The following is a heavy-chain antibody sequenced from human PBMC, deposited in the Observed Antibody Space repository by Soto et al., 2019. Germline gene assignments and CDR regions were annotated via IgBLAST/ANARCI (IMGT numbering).Heavy chain of an antibody. CDR2: IIPIFGTA. D-gene: IGHD6-13*01. CDR3: ASYLWGHSTAGTLNWFDP. J-gene: IGHJ5*02. Sequence: VASVKVSCKASGGTFSSYAISWVRQAPGQGLEWMGGIIPIFGTANYAQKFQGRVTITADKSTSTAYMELSSLRSEDTAVYYCASYLWGHSTAGTLNWFDPWGQGTLVTVSS. V-gene: IGHV1-69*06. CDR1: GGTFSSYA.